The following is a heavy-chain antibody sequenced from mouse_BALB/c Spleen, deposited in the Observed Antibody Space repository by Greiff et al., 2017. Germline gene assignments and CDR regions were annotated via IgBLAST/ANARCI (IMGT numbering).Heavy chain of an antibody. D-gene: IGHD2-1*01. CDR2: ISSGSSTI. CDR1: GFTFSSFG. CDR3: ARWYYGNYLYAMDY. Sequence: EVKLMESGGGLVQPGGSRKLSCAASGFTFSSFGMHWVRQAPEKGLEWVAYISSGSSTIYYADTVKGRFTISRDNPKNTLFLQMTSLRSEDTAMYYCARWYYGNYLYAMDYWGQGTSVTVAS. J-gene: IGHJ4*01. V-gene: IGHV5-17*02.